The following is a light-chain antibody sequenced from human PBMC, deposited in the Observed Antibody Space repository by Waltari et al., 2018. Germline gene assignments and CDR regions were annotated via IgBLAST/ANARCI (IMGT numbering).Light chain of an antibody. V-gene: IGKV3-11*01. CDR2: DTS. J-gene: IGKJ5*01. CDR3: QQRNNWPIT. CDR1: QSASNF. Sequence: GERATLSCRASQSASNFLAWYQQKPGQAPRLLIYDTSNRATGVPARFSGSGSGTDFTLTINSLEPDDFAVYFCQQRNNWPITFGQGTRLEIK.